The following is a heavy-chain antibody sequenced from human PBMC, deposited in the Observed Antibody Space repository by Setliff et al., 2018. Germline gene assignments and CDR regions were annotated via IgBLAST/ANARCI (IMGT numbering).Heavy chain of an antibody. CDR2: INPNSGGA. CDR1: GYTFTGYY. CDR3: ARGELGATRDYFDY. D-gene: IGHD1-26*01. J-gene: IGHJ4*02. Sequence: GASVKVSCKASGYTFTGYYMHWVRQAPGQGLEWMGWINPNSGGANYAQKFQGRVTITTDESTSTAYMELSSLRSEDTAVYYCARGELGATRDYFDYWGQGTLVTVSS. V-gene: IGHV1-2*02.